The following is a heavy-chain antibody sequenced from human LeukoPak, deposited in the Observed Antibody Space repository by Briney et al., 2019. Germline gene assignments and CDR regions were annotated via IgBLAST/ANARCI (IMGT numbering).Heavy chain of an antibody. V-gene: IGHV1-3*03. Sequence: ASVKVSCKASGYTFTSYAMHWVRQAPGQRLEWMGWINAGNGNTKYSQEFQGRVTITADKSTRTAYMELSRLRSEDTAVYYCASPIPYSDTSAYFHYWGQGTLVTVSS. CDR3: ASPIPYSDTSAYFHY. CDR2: INAGNGNT. J-gene: IGHJ4*02. D-gene: IGHD3-22*01. CDR1: GYTFTSYA.